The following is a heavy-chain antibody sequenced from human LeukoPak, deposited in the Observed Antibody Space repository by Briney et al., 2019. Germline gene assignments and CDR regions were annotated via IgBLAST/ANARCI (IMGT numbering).Heavy chain of an antibody. D-gene: IGHD6-19*01. CDR3: ARELLAGIAVAGTEWFDP. CDR2: ISGSGDNT. Sequence: GGSLRLSCAASGFTFSSYAMSWVRQAPGKGLEWVSGISGSGDNTYYADSVKGRFTISRDNSKNTLYVQVNSLRAEDTAVYYCARELLAGIAVAGTEWFDPWGQGTLVTVSS. J-gene: IGHJ5*02. V-gene: IGHV3-23*01. CDR1: GFTFSSYA.